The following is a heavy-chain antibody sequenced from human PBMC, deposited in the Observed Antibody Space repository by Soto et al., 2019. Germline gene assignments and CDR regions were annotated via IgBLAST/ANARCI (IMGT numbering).Heavy chain of an antibody. D-gene: IGHD5-12*01. CDR2: IYYSGST. V-gene: IGHV4-31*03. Sequence: QVQLQESGPGLVKPSQTLSLTCTVSGGSISNHGYYWSWIRQHPGKGLEWIGYIYYSGSTYYNPYLKSRLXXXVXXSKNQFSLKLSSVTAADTAVYYCAREGGTATIFDYWGQGTLVTVSS. CDR3: AREGGTATIFDY. CDR1: GGSISNHGYY. J-gene: IGHJ4*02.